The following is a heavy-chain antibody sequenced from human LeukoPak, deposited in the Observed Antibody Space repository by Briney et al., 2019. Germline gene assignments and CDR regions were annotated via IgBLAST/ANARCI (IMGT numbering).Heavy chain of an antibody. D-gene: IGHD3-9*01. V-gene: IGHV3-23*01. CDR1: GFTFSSYA. CDR3: ARVADDIFYYGMDV. Sequence: GGSLRLSCAASGFTFSSYAMSWVRQAPGKGLEWVSAISCSGGSTYYADSVKGRFTISRDNSKNTLYLQMNSLRAEDTAVYYCARVADDIFYYGMDVWGQGTTVTVSS. CDR2: ISCSGGST. J-gene: IGHJ6*02.